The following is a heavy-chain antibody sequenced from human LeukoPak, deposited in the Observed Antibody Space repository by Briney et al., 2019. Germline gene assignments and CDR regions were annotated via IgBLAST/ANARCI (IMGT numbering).Heavy chain of an antibody. CDR2: IYYSGST. J-gene: IGHJ3*02. Sequence: SETLSLTCTVSGCSINNYYWSWIRQPPGKGLEWIGYIYYSGSTNYNPSLKSRVTISVDTTKKQFSLKLCSVTAADTAVYYCGRSSYYYGADAFDIWGQGTMVTVSS. V-gene: IGHV4-59*01. D-gene: IGHD3-10*01. CDR1: GCSINNYY. CDR3: GRSSYYYGADAFDI.